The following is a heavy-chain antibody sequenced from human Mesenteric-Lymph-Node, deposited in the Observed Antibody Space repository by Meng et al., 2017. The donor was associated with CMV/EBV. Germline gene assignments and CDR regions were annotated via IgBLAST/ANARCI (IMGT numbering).Heavy chain of an antibody. J-gene: IGHJ5*02. CDR2: IYYSGST. CDR1: GGSISSGDYY. D-gene: IGHD2-2*01. V-gene: IGHV4-30-4*08. Sequence: LRLSCTVSGGSISSGDYYWSWIRQPPGKGLEWIGYIYYSGSTYYNPSLKSRVTISVDTSKNQFSLKLSSVTAADTAVYYCARDLRCSSTSCYWDWFDPWGQGTLVTVSS. CDR3: ARDLRCSSTSCYWDWFDP.